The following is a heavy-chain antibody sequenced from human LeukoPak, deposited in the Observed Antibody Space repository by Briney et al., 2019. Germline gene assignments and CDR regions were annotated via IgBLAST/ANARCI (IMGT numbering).Heavy chain of an antibody. J-gene: IGHJ4*02. V-gene: IGHV3-48*03. CDR1: GFTFKNYE. CDR2: ISSSGSTI. D-gene: IGHD6-6*01. CDR3: VRDPEYASSSGDFDY. Sequence: GGSLRLSCAASGFTFKNYEMNWIRQAPGKRLEWISYISSSGSTIYYADSVKGRFTISRDNAKKSLYLQMNGVRAEDPAVYYWVRDPEYASSSGDFDYWGQGTLVTVSS.